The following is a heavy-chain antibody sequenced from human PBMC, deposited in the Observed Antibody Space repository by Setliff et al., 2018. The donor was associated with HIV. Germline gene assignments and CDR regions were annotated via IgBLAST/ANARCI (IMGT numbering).Heavy chain of an antibody. Sequence: GESLKISCKGSGYSFTSYWISWVRQMPGKGLEWMGRIDPSDSYTNYGPSFQGHVTISADKSISTAYLQWSSLKASDTAMYYCARAYYYDSSGYYHIYPDAFDIWGQGTMVTVSS. J-gene: IGHJ3*02. V-gene: IGHV5-10-1*01. D-gene: IGHD3-22*01. CDR2: IDPSDSYT. CDR3: ARAYYYDSSGYYHIYPDAFDI. CDR1: GYSFTSYW.